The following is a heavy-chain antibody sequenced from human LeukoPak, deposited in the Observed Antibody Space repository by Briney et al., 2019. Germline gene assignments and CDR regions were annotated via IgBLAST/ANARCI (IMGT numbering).Heavy chain of an antibody. CDR3: AGGDPFNYYMDV. Sequence: ASVKVSCKASGGTFSGYAISWVRQGPGQGLERMGGLIPIFGAANFTEKFQGRVTITTDESTTTAYMELSSLRSEDTAVYYCAGGDPFNYYMDVWAKGPRSPSP. V-gene: IGHV1-69*05. CDR2: LIPIFGAA. D-gene: IGHD4-17*01. CDR1: GGTFSGYA. J-gene: IGHJ6*03.